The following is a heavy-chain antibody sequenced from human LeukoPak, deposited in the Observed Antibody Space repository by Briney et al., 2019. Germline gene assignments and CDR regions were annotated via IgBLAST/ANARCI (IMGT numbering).Heavy chain of an antibody. J-gene: IGHJ3*02. D-gene: IGHD3-10*01. Sequence: GGSLRLSCAASGFTFSSYAMSWVRQAPGKGLEWVSAISGSGGSTYYADSVKGRFTISRDNSKNTLYLQMNSLRAEDTAVYYCAKDRSNVLLWFGESSDAFDIWGQGTMVTVSS. CDR3: AKDRSNVLLWFGESSDAFDI. CDR2: ISGSGGST. V-gene: IGHV3-23*01. CDR1: GFTFSSYA.